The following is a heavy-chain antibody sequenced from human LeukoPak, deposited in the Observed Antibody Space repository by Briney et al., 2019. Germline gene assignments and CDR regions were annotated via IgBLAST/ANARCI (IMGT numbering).Heavy chain of an antibody. CDR3: ARLRDYYDSSGYYDSFDY. J-gene: IGHJ4*02. V-gene: IGHV4-39*07. Sequence: SETLSLTCTVSGGSISSSSYYWGWIRPPPGKGLEWIGSIYYSGSTYYNPSLKSRVTISVDTSKNQFSLKLSSVTAADTAVYYCARLRDYYDSSGYYDSFDYWGQGTLVTVSS. CDR1: GGSISSSSYY. D-gene: IGHD3-22*01. CDR2: IYYSGST.